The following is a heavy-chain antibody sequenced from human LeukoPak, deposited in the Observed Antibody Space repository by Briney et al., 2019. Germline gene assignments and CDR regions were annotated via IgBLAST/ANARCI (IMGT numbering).Heavy chain of an antibody. V-gene: IGHV3-21*01. CDR3: ARSMIRGVVYFDY. CDR2: ISSSSAYI. Sequence: GGSVRLSCAASGFTFSNYKINWVRQAPGKGLEWVSSISSSSAYIYYADSVKGRFTISRDNAKNSLYLQMNSLRAEDTAVYYCARSMIRGVVYFDYWGQGTLVTVSS. CDR1: GFTFSNYK. J-gene: IGHJ4*02. D-gene: IGHD3-10*01.